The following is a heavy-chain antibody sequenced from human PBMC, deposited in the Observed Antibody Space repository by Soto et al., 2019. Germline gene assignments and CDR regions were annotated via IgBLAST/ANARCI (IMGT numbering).Heavy chain of an antibody. CDR3: ARGEYSSSFDY. CDR2: IYYSGST. CDR1: GGSVSSGSYY. J-gene: IGHJ4*02. V-gene: IGHV4-61*01. Sequence: ETLSLTCTVSGGSVSSGSYYWSWIRQPPGKGLEWIGYIYYSGSTNYNPSLKSRVTISVDTSKNQFSLKLSSVTAADTAVYYCARGEYSSSFDYWGQGTLVTVSS. D-gene: IGHD6-6*01.